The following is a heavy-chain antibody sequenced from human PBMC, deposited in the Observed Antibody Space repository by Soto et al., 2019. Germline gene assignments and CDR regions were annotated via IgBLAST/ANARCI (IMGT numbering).Heavy chain of an antibody. Sequence: GWSLRLACADSGFTFISHGMHWVRQAPGKGLEWVAVISYDGSNKYYADSVKGRFTISRDNSKNTLYLQMNSLRAEDTAVYYCAKETAAAPFYWGQGTLVTVSS. D-gene: IGHD6-13*01. CDR2: ISYDGSNK. CDR3: AKETAAAPFY. J-gene: IGHJ4*02. V-gene: IGHV3-30*18. CDR1: GFTFISHG.